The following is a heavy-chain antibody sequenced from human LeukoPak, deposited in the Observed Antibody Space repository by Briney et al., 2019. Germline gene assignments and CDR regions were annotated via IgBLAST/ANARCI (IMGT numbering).Heavy chain of an antibody. CDR2: IWYDGSNK. CDR1: GFTFSSYG. CDR3: AREDYDSSGSLFIDY. V-gene: IGHV3-33*01. Sequence: GGSLRLSCAASGFTFSSYGMHWVRQAPGKGPEWVAVIWYDGSNKYYADSVKGRFTISRDNSKNTLYLQMNSLRAEDTAVYYCAREDYDSSGSLFIDYWGQGTLVTVSS. D-gene: IGHD3-22*01. J-gene: IGHJ4*02.